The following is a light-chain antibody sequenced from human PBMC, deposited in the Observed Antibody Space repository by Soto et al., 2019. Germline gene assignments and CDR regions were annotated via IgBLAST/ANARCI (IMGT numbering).Light chain of an antibody. CDR1: QSVSRN. CDR3: QQYSTWPPRYT. J-gene: IGKJ2*01. V-gene: IGKV3-15*01. CDR2: DAS. Sequence: EIVLTQSPVTLSVPPGERATLSCRASQSVSRNLAWYQQKPGQAPRLLIYDASTRATGIPATFSGSGSGTEFTLTISSLQSEDFAVYYCQQYSTWPPRYTFGQGTKLEIK.